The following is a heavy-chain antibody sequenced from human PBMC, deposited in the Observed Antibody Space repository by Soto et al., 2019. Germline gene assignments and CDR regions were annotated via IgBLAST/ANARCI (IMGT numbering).Heavy chain of an antibody. CDR2: IKQDGSEK. CDR3: ARYKMHYDILTGYYKGPFDY. J-gene: IGHJ4*02. V-gene: IGHV3-7*03. D-gene: IGHD3-9*01. CDR1: GFTSSSYW. Sequence: PGGSLRLSCAVSGFTSSSYWMSWVLHAPGKGLERVANIKQDGSEKLYVDYVKGRLPISRDNAKNSLYLQMHSLRAEDTAVYYCARYKMHYDILTGYYKGPFDYWGQGTLVTVS.